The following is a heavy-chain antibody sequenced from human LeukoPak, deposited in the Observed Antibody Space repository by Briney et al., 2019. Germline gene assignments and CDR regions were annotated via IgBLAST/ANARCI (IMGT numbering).Heavy chain of an antibody. V-gene: IGHV1-2*02. CDR3: ARGVSRYYGSGSYYSYYYYYMDV. Sequence: ASVKVSCKASGYTFTDDYIHWVRQAPGQGLEWMGWINPNSGGTNYAQKFQGRVTMTRDTSISTAYMELSRLRSDDTAVYYCARGVSRYYGSGSYYSYYYYYMDVWGKGTTVTVSS. CDR2: INPNSGGT. D-gene: IGHD3-10*01. CDR1: GYTFTDDY. J-gene: IGHJ6*03.